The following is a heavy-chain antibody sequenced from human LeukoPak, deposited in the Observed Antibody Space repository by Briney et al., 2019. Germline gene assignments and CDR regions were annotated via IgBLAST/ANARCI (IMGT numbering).Heavy chain of an antibody. J-gene: IGHJ4*02. Sequence: SGGSLRLSCAASGFTFSSYAMSWVRQAPGKGLEWVSAISGSGGRTYYADSVKGRFTISRDNSKNTLYLQMNSLRAEDTAVYYCAKPSGGHDYYYDSSGYSHFDYWGQGTLVTVSS. D-gene: IGHD3-22*01. CDR3: AKPSGGHDYYYDSSGYSHFDY. V-gene: IGHV3-23*01. CDR1: GFTFSSYA. CDR2: ISGSGGRT.